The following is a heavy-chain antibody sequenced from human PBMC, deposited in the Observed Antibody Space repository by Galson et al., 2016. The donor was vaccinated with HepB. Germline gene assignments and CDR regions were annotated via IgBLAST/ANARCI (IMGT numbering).Heavy chain of an antibody. CDR1: GFTLTGYH. D-gene: IGHD6-13*01. CDR2: IKAGDGNT. J-gene: IGHJ6*02. Sequence: SVKVSCKASGFTLTGYHIHWVRQAPGQRLEWMGWIKAGDGNTRESQNFQGRVAITRDSSASTVYMEMSSLRSEDTAVYYCARRGSSSFYHGLDVWGRGTTVIVSS. V-gene: IGHV1-3*01. CDR3: ARRGSSSFYHGLDV.